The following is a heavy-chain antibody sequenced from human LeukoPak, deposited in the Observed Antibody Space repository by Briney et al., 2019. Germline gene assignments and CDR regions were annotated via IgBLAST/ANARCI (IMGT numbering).Heavy chain of an antibody. D-gene: IGHD3-10*01. V-gene: IGHV5-51*01. CDR2: IYPRDSDT. CDR3: ARHSDVIGAI. Sequence: GESLKFSSKASGYTFTHQWIGWVRQKSGSGLEWMGIIYPRDSDTRYSPSFQGHVTISADTSINTAYLEWSRLEASDTGIYYCARHSDVIGAIWGQGTLVTVSS. CDR1: GYTFTHQW. J-gene: IGHJ4*02.